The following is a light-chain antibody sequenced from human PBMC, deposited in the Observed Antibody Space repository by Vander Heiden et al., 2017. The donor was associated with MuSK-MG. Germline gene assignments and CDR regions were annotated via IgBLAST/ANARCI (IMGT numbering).Light chain of an antibody. CDR1: SSNIGSNY. V-gene: IGLV1-47*01. Sequence: QSVLTQPPSASGPPGQRLTISCSGSSSNIGSNYVYWYQQLPGTAPKLLIYRNKQRPSGVPDRFSGSKSGTSAALAISGLRSEDEADYYCAAWDDSLSGYVVFGGGTKLTVL. J-gene: IGLJ2*01. CDR2: RNK. CDR3: AAWDDSLSGYVV.